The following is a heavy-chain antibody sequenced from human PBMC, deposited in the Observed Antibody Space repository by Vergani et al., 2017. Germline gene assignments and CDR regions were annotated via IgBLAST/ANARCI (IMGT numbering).Heavy chain of an antibody. D-gene: IGHD3-3*01. Sequence: QVQLVESGGGLVKPGGSLRLSCAASGFSFSDHYMTWIRQAPGKGLEWVSYISNSGNTIEYADSVKGRFSISRDNAKSSLFLQMDSLRAEDTAVYYCAKDPNDFWSGYSDYWGQGTLVTVSS. J-gene: IGHJ4*02. CDR3: AKDPNDFWSGYSDY. V-gene: IGHV3-11*01. CDR2: ISNSGNTI. CDR1: GFSFSDHY.